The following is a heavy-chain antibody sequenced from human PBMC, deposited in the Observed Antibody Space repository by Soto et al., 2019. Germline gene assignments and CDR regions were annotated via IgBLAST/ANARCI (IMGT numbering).Heavy chain of an antibody. J-gene: IGHJ4*02. V-gene: IGHV3-23*01. CDR3: ALWSYLDY. CDR2: ISGSDGKT. CDR1: GFSFGSYA. D-gene: IGHD3-3*01. Sequence: PRGSLRLSCAASGFSFGSYALSWVRQAPGKGLEWVSTISGSDGKTFYADSVKGRFSISRDTSQSTLYLQMNSLRADDTAMYYCALWSYLDYWGQGIRVTVSS.